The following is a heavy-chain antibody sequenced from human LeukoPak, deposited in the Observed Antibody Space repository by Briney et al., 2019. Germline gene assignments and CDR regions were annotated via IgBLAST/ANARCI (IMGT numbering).Heavy chain of an antibody. CDR2: IYTSGST. Sequence: TSETLSLNCTVSGGSISSGSYYWSWIRQPAGKGLEWIGRIYTSGSTNYNPSLKSRVTISVDTSKNQFSLKLSSVTAADTAVYYCARDHGYSYGYSLNGHFDYWGQGTLVTVSS. CDR1: GGSISSGSYY. D-gene: IGHD5-18*01. V-gene: IGHV4-61*02. J-gene: IGHJ4*02. CDR3: ARDHGYSYGYSLNGHFDY.